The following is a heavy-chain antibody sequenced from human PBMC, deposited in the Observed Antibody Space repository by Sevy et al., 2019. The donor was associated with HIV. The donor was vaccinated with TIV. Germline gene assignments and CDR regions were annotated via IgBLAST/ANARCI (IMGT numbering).Heavy chain of an antibody. J-gene: IGHJ2*01. CDR2: IYPGDSDT. Sequence: GESLKISCKGSGYSFTNYWIAWVRQMPGKGLEWMGIIYPGDSDTRYNPSFQGQVTISADKSMNTAYLQWGSLKASETAMYYCARRSSGAIWYFDLWGRGTLVTVSS. V-gene: IGHV5-51*01. D-gene: IGHD3-10*01. CDR1: GYSFTNYW. CDR3: ARRSSGAIWYFDL.